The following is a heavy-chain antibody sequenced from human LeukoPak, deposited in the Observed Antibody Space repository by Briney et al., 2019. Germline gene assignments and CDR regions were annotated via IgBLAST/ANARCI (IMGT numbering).Heavy chain of an antibody. V-gene: IGHV3-72*01. J-gene: IGHJ4*02. CDR1: GFTSSDHY. CDR3: ARAGYCGAGTCYSDYYDY. CDR2: TRNKANSYTT. Sequence: GGSLRLSCVASGFTSSDHYMDWVRQAPGEGLEWVGRTRNKANSYTTKYAASVEGRFTISRDTSKNLLYQQLNSLKTEDTAVYYCARAGYCGAGTCYSDYYDYWGQGTLVTVSS. D-gene: IGHD2-15*01.